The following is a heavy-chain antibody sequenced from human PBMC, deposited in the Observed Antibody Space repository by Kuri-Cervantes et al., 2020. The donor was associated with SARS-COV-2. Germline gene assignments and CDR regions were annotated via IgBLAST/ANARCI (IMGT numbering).Heavy chain of an antibody. D-gene: IGHD2-2*01. CDR3: ARRGSDVVVPAAGNWFDP. CDR1: DGSFSGYY. V-gene: IGHV4-34*01. Sequence: GSLRLSCAVYDGSFSGYYWSWIRQPPGKGLEWIGEINHSGSTNYNPSLKSRVTISVGTSKNQFSLKLSSVTAAGTAVYYCARRGSDVVVPAAGNWFDPWGQGTLVTVSS. J-gene: IGHJ5*02. CDR2: INHSGST.